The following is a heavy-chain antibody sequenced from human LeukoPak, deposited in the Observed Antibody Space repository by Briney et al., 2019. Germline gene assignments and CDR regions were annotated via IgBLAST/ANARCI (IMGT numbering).Heavy chain of an antibody. Sequence: ASVKVSCKASGYTFTSYDINWVRQATGQGLEWMGWMNPNSGNTGYAQKFQGRVTMTRNTSISTAYMELSSLRSGDTAVYYCARDLTPSYDYVWGSYRLTYDYWGQGTLVTVSS. D-gene: IGHD3-16*02. J-gene: IGHJ4*02. V-gene: IGHV1-8*01. CDR2: MNPNSGNT. CDR3: ARDLTPSYDYVWGSYRLTYDY. CDR1: GYTFTSYD.